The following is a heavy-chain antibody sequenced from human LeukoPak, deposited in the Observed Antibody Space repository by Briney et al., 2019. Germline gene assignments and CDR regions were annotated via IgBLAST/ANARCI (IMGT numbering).Heavy chain of an antibody. CDR2: VNRDSTTV. CDR1: GFTFYDYA. Sequence: GRSLTLSCAASGFTFYDYAMHWVRQVPGKGLEWVGGVNRDSTTVAYGDSVKGRFTISRDNARNSLYLQMNSLRTEDTALYYCAKDLAVGTTPRVYAFDVWGQGTMVTVS. J-gene: IGHJ3*01. D-gene: IGHD1-26*01. V-gene: IGHV3-9*01. CDR3: AKDLAVGTTPRVYAFDV.